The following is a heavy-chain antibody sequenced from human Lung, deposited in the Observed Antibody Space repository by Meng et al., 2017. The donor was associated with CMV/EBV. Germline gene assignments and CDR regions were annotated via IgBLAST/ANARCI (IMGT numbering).Heavy chain of an antibody. V-gene: IGHV3-23*01. Sequence: GGSLRLSCAASVFTFSSYAMSWVRQAPGKGLEWVSAISGSGGSTYYADSVKGRFTISRDNSKNTLYLQMNSLRAEDTAVYYCAKAGRITSFGVVTNHYSYFDYWGQGTLVXVSS. CDR2: ISGSGGST. CDR3: AKAGRITSFGVVTNHYSYFDY. CDR1: VFTFSSYA. D-gene: IGHD3-3*01. J-gene: IGHJ4*02.